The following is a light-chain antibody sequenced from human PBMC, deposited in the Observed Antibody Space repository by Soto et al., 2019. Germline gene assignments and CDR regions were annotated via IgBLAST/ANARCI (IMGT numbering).Light chain of an antibody. CDR2: EVT. CDR1: SSDVGDYDR. V-gene: IGLV2-18*02. CDR3: SSYTGSSTVL. J-gene: IGLJ2*01. Sequence: QSALTQPPSVSGSPGQSVTISCTGTSSDVGDYDRVSWYQQPPGTAPRLLIYEVTNRPSGVPDRFSGSKSGNTASLTISGLQAEDETDYYCSSYTGSSTVLFGGGTKLTVL.